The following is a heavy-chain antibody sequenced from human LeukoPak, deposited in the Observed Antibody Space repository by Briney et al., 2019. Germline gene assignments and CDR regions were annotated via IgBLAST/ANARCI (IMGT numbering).Heavy chain of an antibody. V-gene: IGHV1-69*05. CDR3: AILPGDFWSGYYKGRTYYYYMDV. CDR2: IIPIFGTA. Sequence: SVKVSCKAPGGTFSSYAISWVRQAPGQGLEWMGGIIPIFGTANYAQKFQGRVTITTDESTSTAYMELSSLRSEDTAVYYCAILPGDFWSGYYKGRTYYYYMDVWGKGTTVTVSS. CDR1: GGTFSSYA. D-gene: IGHD3-3*01. J-gene: IGHJ6*03.